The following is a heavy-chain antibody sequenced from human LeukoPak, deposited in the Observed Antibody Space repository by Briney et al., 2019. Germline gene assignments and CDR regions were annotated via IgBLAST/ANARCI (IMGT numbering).Heavy chain of an antibody. CDR1: GFTFSSYS. D-gene: IGHD2-2*02. J-gene: IGHJ3*02. CDR2: ISSSSSYI. V-gene: IGHV3-21*01. Sequence: PGGSLRLSCAASGFTFSSYSMNWVRQAPGKGLEWVSPISSSSSYIYYADSVKGRFTISRDNAKNSLYLEMNTLRDDDTAVYYCAKERYCTISTCYTGSAFDIWGQGTMVTVSS. CDR3: AKERYCTISTCYTGSAFDI.